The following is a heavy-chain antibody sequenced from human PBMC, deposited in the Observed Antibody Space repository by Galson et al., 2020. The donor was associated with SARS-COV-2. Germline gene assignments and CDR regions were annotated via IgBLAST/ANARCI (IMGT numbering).Heavy chain of an antibody. J-gene: IGHJ2*01. CDR1: GGPISSSSYY. V-gene: IGHV4-39*07. CDR2: IYYSGRT. Sequence: SETLSLTCTVSGGPISSSSYYWGWIRQPPGKGLEWIGRIYYSGRTYYNPSLKSRVTISVDTSKNQFSLKLSSVTAADTAVYYCARVPFWYFDLWCRGTLVTVSS. CDR3: ARVPFWYFDL.